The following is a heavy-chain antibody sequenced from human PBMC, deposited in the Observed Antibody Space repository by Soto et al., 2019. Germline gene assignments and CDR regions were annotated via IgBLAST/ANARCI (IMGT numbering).Heavy chain of an antibody. D-gene: IGHD3-9*01. Sequence: SETLSLTCTVSGGSISSGGYYWSWIRQHPGKGLEWIGYIYYSGSTYYNPSLKSRVTISVDTSKNQFSLKLSSVTAADTAVYYCARSFYDILTGYYGYYYGMDIWGQGTTVTVSS. V-gene: IGHV4-31*03. J-gene: IGHJ6*02. CDR1: GGSISSGGYY. CDR2: IYYSGST. CDR3: ARSFYDILTGYYGYYYGMDI.